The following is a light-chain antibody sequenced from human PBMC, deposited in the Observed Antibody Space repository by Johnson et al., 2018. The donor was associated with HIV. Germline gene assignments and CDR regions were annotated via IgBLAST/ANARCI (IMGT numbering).Light chain of an antibody. Sequence: QSVLTQPPSVSAVPGQKVTISCSGSSSDMWNYAVSWYQQLPGTAPKLLIYDNNKRPSGIPDRFSGSKSGTSATLGITGLQTWDEADYYCGTWDSSLRVGFFGTGTKVTVL. CDR1: SSDMWNYA. CDR3: GTWDSSLRVGF. CDR2: DNN. J-gene: IGLJ1*01. V-gene: IGLV1-51*01.